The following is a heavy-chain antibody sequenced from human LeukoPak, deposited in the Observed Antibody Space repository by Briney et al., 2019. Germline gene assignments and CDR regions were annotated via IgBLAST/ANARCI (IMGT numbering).Heavy chain of an antibody. V-gene: IGHV3-21*01. CDR2: ISSSSSYI. CDR1: GFTLSSYS. J-gene: IGHJ4*02. Sequence: PGGSLRLSCAASGFTLSSYSMTWVRQAPGKGLEWVSSISSSSSYIYYADSVKGRFTISRDNAKNSLYLQMNSLRAEDTAVYYCARDEIAVVEYYFDYWGRGTLVTVSS. D-gene: IGHD6-19*01. CDR3: ARDEIAVVEYYFDY.